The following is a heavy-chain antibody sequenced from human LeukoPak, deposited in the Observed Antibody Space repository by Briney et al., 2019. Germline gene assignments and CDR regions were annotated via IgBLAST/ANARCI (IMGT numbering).Heavy chain of an antibody. CDR3: ARIRGMERIDY. J-gene: IGHJ4*02. D-gene: IGHD6-13*01. CDR2: IFYSGRT. Sequence: PSETLSLTCTVSGGSISSYYWNWIRQPPGKGLEWIGYIFYSGRTSYNPSLKSRVTLSVDTSKNQFSLKLSSVTAADTAVYYCARIRGMERIDYWGQGTLVTVSS. V-gene: IGHV4-59*08. CDR1: GGSISSYY.